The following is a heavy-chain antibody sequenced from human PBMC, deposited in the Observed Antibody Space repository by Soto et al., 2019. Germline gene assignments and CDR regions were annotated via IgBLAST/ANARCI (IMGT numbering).Heavy chain of an antibody. CDR1: GFTFSSYE. Sequence: LRLSCAASGFTFSSYEMNWVRQAPGKGLEWVSYISSSGSTIYYADSVKGRFTISRDNAKNSLYLQMNSLRAEDTAVYYCARDQKVRGVIIPLPFDYWGQGTLVTVSS. CDR3: ARDQKVRGVIIPLPFDY. V-gene: IGHV3-48*03. CDR2: ISSSGSTI. D-gene: IGHD3-10*01. J-gene: IGHJ4*02.